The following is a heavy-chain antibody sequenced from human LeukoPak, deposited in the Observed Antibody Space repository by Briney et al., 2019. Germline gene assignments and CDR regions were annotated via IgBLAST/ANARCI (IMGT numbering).Heavy chain of an antibody. Sequence: GGSLRLSCAASGFTFSTFAMNWVRQVPGKGLEWLSAISGSGGSTYYAGSVRGRFTVSRDNSQNTLYLQISSLGAGDTAVYYCAKDRSGGSGTLFPIFDFWGQGTQVTVSS. V-gene: IGHV3-23*01. CDR1: GFTFSTFA. D-gene: IGHD3-10*01. J-gene: IGHJ4*02. CDR3: AKDRSGGSGTLFPIFDF. CDR2: ISGSGGST.